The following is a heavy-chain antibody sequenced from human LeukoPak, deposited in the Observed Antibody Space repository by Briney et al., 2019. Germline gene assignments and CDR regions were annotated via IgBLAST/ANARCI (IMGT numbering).Heavy chain of an antibody. CDR2: IYTSGST. D-gene: IGHD2-2*01. Sequence: SQTLSLTCTVSGGSISSGSYYWSWIRQPAGKGPEWIGRIYTSGSTNYNPSLKSRVTISVDTSKNQFSLKLSSVTAADTAVYYCARAMGYCSSTSCYEAPGFDYWGQGTLVTVSS. CDR1: GGSISSGSYY. V-gene: IGHV4-61*02. CDR3: ARAMGYCSSTSCYEAPGFDY. J-gene: IGHJ4*02.